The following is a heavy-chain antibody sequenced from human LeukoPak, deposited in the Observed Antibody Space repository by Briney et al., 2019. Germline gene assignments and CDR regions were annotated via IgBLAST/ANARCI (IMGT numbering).Heavy chain of an antibody. V-gene: IGHV1-18*01. J-gene: IGHJ6*03. Sequence: ASVKVSCKASGYSFTAYGMGWLRQAPGQGLEWMGWISGHTGTAIYAQNLQGRVTLTADTFTSTVYTEMRSLRSDDTAVYYCARGGSGDHQEQLGPPGYYHYMDVWGTGTTVTVSS. CDR3: ARGGSGDHQEQLGPPGYYHYMDV. CDR1: GYSFTAYG. D-gene: IGHD3-10*01. CDR2: ISGHTGTA.